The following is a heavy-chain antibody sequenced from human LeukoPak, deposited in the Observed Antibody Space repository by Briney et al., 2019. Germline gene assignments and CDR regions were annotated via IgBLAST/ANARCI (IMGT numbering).Heavy chain of an antibody. Sequence: GGSLRLSCAASGFTFSSYGMSWVRQAPGKGLEWVSAISGSGGGTYYADSVKGRFTISRDNSKNTLYLQMNSLRAEDTAVYYCAKSMGQYYDILTGYSIYDYWGQGTLVTVSS. V-gene: IGHV3-23*01. CDR1: GFTFSSYG. D-gene: IGHD3-9*01. CDR3: AKSMGQYYDILTGYSIYDY. CDR2: ISGSGGGT. J-gene: IGHJ4*02.